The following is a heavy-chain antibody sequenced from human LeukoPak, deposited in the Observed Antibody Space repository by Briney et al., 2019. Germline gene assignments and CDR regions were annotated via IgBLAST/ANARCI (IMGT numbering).Heavy chain of an antibody. CDR3: AREPGGVAATSRVEDY. CDR1: GYTFTSYY. J-gene: IGHJ4*02. D-gene: IGHD2-15*01. CDR2: INPSGGST. Sequence: GASVKVSCKASGYTFTSYYMHWVRQAPGQGLEWMGVINPSGGSTSYAQKFQGRVTMTRDTSISTAYMELSRLRSDDTAVYYCAREPGGVAATSRVEDYWGQGTLVTVSS. V-gene: IGHV1-46*01.